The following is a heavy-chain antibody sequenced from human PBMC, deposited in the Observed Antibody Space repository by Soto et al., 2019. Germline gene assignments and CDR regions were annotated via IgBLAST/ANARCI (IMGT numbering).Heavy chain of an antibody. D-gene: IGHD1-20*01. V-gene: IGHV4-34*01. J-gene: IGHJ5*02. CDR1: GGSFSGYY. CDR3: ARAQCNWNDGKWFDP. CDR2: INHSGST. Sequence: SETLSLTCAVYGGSFSGYYWSWIRQPPGKGLEWIGEINHSGSTNYNPSLKSRVTISVDTSKNQFSLKLSSVTAADTAVYYCARAQCNWNDGKWFDPWGQGTLVTVSS.